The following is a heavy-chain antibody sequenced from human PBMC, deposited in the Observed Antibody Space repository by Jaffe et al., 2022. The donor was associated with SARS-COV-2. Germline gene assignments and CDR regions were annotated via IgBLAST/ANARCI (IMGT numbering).Heavy chain of an antibody. J-gene: IGHJ6*02. Sequence: QVQLVQSGAEVKKPGASVKVSCKASGYTFTSYYMHWVRQAPGQGLEWMGIINPSGGSTSYAQKFQGRVTMTRDTSTSTVYMELSSLRSEDTAVYYCTRGWSSNNYYYGMDVWGQGTTVTVSS. CDR1: GYTFTSYY. D-gene: IGHD6-13*01. CDR3: TRGWSSNNYYYGMDV. CDR2: INPSGGST. V-gene: IGHV1-46*01.